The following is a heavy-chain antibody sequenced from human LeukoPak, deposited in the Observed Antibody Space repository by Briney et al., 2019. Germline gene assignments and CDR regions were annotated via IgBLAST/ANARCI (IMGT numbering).Heavy chain of an antibody. J-gene: IGHJ4*02. D-gene: IGHD6-25*01. V-gene: IGHV3-74*01. CDR3: VRGGFPAGDDV. CDR1: GFTFSTSW. Sequence: GGSLRLSCAASGFTFSTSWMHWVRQAPGKGLVWVSRMNIDGTITTYADSVKGRFAVSRDNAKNTVSLQMNSLRVEDTAVYFCVRGGFPAGDDVWGQGTLVSVSS. CDR2: MNIDGTIT.